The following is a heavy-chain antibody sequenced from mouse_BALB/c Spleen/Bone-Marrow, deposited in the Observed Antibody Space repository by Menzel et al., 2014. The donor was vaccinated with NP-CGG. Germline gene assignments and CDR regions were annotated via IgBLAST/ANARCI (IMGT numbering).Heavy chain of an antibody. CDR2: ILPGSGST. J-gene: IGHJ1*01. V-gene: IGHV1-9*01. CDR1: GYTFXSYW. D-gene: IGHD2-3*01. Sequence: QVQLQQSGAELMKPGASVKISCKATGYTFXSYWIEWVKQRPGHGLEWIGEILPGSGSTNYNEKFKGKATFTADTSSNTAYMRLSSLTSEDSAVYYCARRGGWLGYFDVWGAGTTVTVSS. CDR3: ARRGGWLGYFDV.